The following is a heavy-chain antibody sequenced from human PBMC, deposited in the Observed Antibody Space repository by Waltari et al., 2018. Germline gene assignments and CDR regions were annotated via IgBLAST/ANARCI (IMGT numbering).Heavy chain of an antibody. CDR3: ARDQGIAVAGNGMDV. V-gene: IGHV1-69*08. D-gene: IGHD6-19*01. Sequence: QVQLVQSGAEVKKPGSSVKVSCKASGGTFSSYTISWVRQATGQGLEWMGRIIPILGIANYAQKFQGRVTITADKSTSTAYMELSSLRSEDTAVYYCARDQGIAVAGNGMDVWGQGTTVTVSS. CDR2: IIPILGIA. J-gene: IGHJ6*02. CDR1: GGTFSSYT.